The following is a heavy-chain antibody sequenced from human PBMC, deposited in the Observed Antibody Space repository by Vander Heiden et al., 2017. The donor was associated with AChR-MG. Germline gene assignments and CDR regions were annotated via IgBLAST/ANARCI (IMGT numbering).Heavy chain of an antibody. CDR1: GVTFRDYY. D-gene: IGHD4-17*01. CDR3: ARDRHYGDYGSPIDY. Sequence: QVQLVESGGGLVKPGGSLRLSCPASGVTFRDYYMSWIRQAPGKGLEWVSYISSSSSYTNYADSVKGRFTISRDNAKNSLYLQMNSLRAEDTAVYYCARDRHYGDYGSPIDYWGQGTLVTVSS. CDR2: ISSSSSYT. V-gene: IGHV3-11*06. J-gene: IGHJ4*02.